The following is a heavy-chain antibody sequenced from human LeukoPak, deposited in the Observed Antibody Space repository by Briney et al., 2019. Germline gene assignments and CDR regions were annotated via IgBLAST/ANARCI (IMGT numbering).Heavy chain of an antibody. Sequence: SETLSLTCTVSGGSISSSSYYWGWIRQPPGKGLEWIGSIYYSGSTYYNPSLKSRVTISVDTSKNQFTLKLSSVTAADTAVYYCAREDTAMVYDYWGQGTLVTVSS. CDR1: GGSISSSSYY. CDR2: IYYSGST. D-gene: IGHD5-18*01. CDR3: AREDTAMVYDY. J-gene: IGHJ4*02. V-gene: IGHV4-39*06.